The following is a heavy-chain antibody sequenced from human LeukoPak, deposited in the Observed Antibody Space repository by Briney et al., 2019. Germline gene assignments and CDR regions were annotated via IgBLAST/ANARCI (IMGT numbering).Heavy chain of an antibody. Sequence: GGSLRLSCAASGFTFTSYAMSWVRQAPGKGLEWVGFIRSKAYGGTTEYAASVKGRFTISRDDSKSIVYLQMNSLKSEDTAVYYCSRGRRATHDYWGQGTLVTVSS. J-gene: IGHJ4*02. CDR1: GFTFTSYA. V-gene: IGHV3-49*04. D-gene: IGHD1-26*01. CDR2: IRSKAYGGTT. CDR3: SRGRRATHDY.